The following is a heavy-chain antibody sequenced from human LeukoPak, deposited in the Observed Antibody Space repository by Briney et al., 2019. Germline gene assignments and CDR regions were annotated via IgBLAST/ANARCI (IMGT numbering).Heavy chain of an antibody. Sequence: SQTLSLTCAVSGDSISSGGYWWSWIRQHPGKGPEWIGDISYGGNTYYNPSLKSRVAISADTPKNQFSLKLSSTTAADTAVYYCARAPVATPSEFDYWGQGTLVTVSS. CDR1: GDSISSGGYW. J-gene: IGHJ4*02. CDR3: ARAPVATPSEFDY. D-gene: IGHD5-12*01. CDR2: ISYGGNT. V-gene: IGHV4-31*11.